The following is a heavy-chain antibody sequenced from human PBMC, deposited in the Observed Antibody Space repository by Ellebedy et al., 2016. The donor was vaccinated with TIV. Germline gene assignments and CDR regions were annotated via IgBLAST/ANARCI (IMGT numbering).Heavy chain of an antibody. D-gene: IGHD2-2*02. V-gene: IGHV1-69*05. CDR2: IIPIFGTA. CDR3: ARGTCSSTSSYTPYYYYGMDV. CDR1: GGTFSSYA. J-gene: IGHJ6*02. Sequence: ASVKVSCKASGGTFSSYAISWVRQAPGQGLEWMGGIIPIFGTANYAQKLQGRVTMTTDTSTSTAYMEMRSLRSDDTAVYYCARGTCSSTSSYTPYYYYGMDVWGQGTTVTVSS.